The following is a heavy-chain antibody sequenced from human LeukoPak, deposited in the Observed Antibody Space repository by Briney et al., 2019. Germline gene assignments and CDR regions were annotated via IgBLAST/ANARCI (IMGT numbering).Heavy chain of an antibody. Sequence: PGGSLRLSCAASGFTFSSYAMNWVRQAPGKGLEWVSRISGGAGGAVYADSVKGRFTMSRDNSKNTLYLQMNSLRAEDTAVYYCAKDGGYGSGSYYPDYWGQGTLVTVSS. V-gene: IGHV3-23*01. J-gene: IGHJ4*02. D-gene: IGHD3-10*01. CDR2: ISGGAGGA. CDR3: AKDGGYGSGSYYPDY. CDR1: GFTFSSYA.